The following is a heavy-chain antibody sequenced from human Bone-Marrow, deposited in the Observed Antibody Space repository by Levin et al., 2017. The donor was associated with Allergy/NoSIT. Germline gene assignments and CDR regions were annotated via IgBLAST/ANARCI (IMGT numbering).Heavy chain of an antibody. Sequence: GESLKISCAASGFTFSSYSMNWVRQAPGKGLEWVSYISSSSSTIYYADSVKGRFTISRDNAKNSLYLQMNSLRAEDTAVYYCARGTFIAVAGQLDYWGQGTLVTVSS. V-gene: IGHV3-48*01. J-gene: IGHJ4*02. CDR3: ARGTFIAVAGQLDY. D-gene: IGHD6-19*01. CDR1: GFTFSSYS. CDR2: ISSSSSTI.